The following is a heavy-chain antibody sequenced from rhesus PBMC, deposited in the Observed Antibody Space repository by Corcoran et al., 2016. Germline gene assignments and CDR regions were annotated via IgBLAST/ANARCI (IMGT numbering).Heavy chain of an antibody. J-gene: IGHJ5-1*01. CDR2: INGYSGST. CDR1: GGSFRSYW. CDR3: TSPIRYRFDV. V-gene: IGHV4-80*01. D-gene: IGHD4-29*01. Sequence: QVQLQESGPGLVKPAETLSRTCAVSGGSFRSYWWNWIRQPPGKGLVCIGEINGYSGSTNYNPSLQSRVTISKDVSKNQFSLRLTSVTAADTAVYYCTSPIRYRFDVWGPGVLVTVSS.